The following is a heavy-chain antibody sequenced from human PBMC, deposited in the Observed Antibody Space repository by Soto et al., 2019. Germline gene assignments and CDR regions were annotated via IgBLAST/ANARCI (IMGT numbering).Heavy chain of an antibody. CDR1: GGTFSSYA. D-gene: IGHD4-4*01. Sequence: QVQLVQSGAEVKKPGSSVKVSCKASGGTFSSYAISWVRQAPGQGLEWMGGIIPIFGTANYAQKFQGRVTITADESTSTDYMELSSVRSEDTAVYYCASPTVTSQYYYYYYGMDVWGQGTTVTVSS. CDR3: ASPTVTSQYYYYYYGMDV. J-gene: IGHJ6*02. CDR2: IIPIFGTA. V-gene: IGHV1-69*01.